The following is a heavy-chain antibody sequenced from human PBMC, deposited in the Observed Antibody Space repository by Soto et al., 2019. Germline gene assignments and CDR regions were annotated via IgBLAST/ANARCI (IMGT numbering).Heavy chain of an antibody. CDR2: IRSKAYGGTT. CDR1: GFTFGDYA. D-gene: IGHD6-6*01. V-gene: IGHV3-49*03. Sequence: PGGSLRLSCTASGFTFGDYAMSWFRQAPGKGLEWVGFIRSKAYGGTTEYAASVKGRFTISRDDSKSIAYLQMNSLKTEDTAVYYCTRDRTYYSSSTFDYWGQGTLVTVSS. CDR3: TRDRTYYSSSTFDY. J-gene: IGHJ4*02.